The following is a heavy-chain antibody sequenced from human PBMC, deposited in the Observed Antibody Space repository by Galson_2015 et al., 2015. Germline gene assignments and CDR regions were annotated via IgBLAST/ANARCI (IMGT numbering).Heavy chain of an antibody. Sequence: SLRLSCAASGFTFNSYAMSWVRQAPGKGLEWVSVITGSGNSPYYADSVKGRFTMSRDNSKNTLYLQMDSLRPEDTAVYYCAKVGGYGCYDYLDHWGQGTLVTFSA. J-gene: IGHJ4*02. CDR3: AKVGGYGCYDYLDH. CDR2: ITGSGNSP. V-gene: IGHV3-23*01. CDR1: GFTFNSYA. D-gene: IGHD5-12*01.